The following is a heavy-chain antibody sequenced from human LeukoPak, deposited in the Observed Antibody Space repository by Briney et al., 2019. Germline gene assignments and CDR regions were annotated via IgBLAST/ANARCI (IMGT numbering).Heavy chain of an antibody. CDR2: IIPIFGTA. CDR3: AREITPPLLAPPEGYFDY. Sequence: SAVKVSCKASGGTFSSYAISWVRQAPGQGLEWMGGIIPIFGTANYAQKFQGRVTITTDESTSTAYMELSSLRSEDTAVYYCAREITPPLLAPPEGYFDYWGQGTLVTVSS. J-gene: IGHJ4*02. CDR1: GGTFSSYA. D-gene: IGHD3-16*01. V-gene: IGHV1-69*05.